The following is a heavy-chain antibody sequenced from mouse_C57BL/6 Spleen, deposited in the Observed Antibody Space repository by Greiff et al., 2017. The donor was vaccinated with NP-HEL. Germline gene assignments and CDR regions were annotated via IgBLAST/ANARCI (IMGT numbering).Heavy chain of an antibody. J-gene: IGHJ3*01. Sequence: QVQLQQPGAELVRPGSSVKLSCKASGYTFTSYWMQWVKQRPIQGLEWIGNIDPSDSETHYNQKFKDKATLTVDKSSSTAYMQLSSLTSEDSAVYYCAREATGTAQAEFAYWGQGTLVTVSA. CDR1: GYTFTSYW. CDR3: AREATGTAQAEFAY. D-gene: IGHD3-2*02. V-gene: IGHV1-52*01. CDR2: IDPSDSET.